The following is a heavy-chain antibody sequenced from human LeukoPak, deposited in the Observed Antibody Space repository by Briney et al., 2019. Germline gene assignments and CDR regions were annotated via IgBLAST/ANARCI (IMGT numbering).Heavy chain of an antibody. CDR1: GFTVSTNY. D-gene: IGHD5-24*01. CDR3: AGRDKGYYYGMDV. CDR2: LYSSGST. Sequence: GGSLRLSCAASGFTVSTNYMSWVRQAPGKGLEWVSLLYSSGSTYYTDSVKGRFTISRDSSKNTLYLQMNSLRVEDTAVYYCAGRDKGYYYGMDVWGQGTTVTVSS. V-gene: IGHV3-66*01. J-gene: IGHJ6*02.